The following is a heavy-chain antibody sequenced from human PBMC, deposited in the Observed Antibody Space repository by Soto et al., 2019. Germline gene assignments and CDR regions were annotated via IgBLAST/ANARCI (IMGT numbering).Heavy chain of an antibody. Sequence: ETLSLTCTVSGASISGFYWSWIRKSAGKGLEWIGRIYATGTTDYNPSLKSRVMMSVDTSKKQFSLKLRSVTAADTAVYYCVRDGTKTLRDWFDPWGQGISVPVPS. J-gene: IGHJ5*02. CDR2: IYATGTT. CDR1: GASISGFY. CDR3: VRDGTKTLRDWFDP. D-gene: IGHD1-1*01. V-gene: IGHV4-4*07.